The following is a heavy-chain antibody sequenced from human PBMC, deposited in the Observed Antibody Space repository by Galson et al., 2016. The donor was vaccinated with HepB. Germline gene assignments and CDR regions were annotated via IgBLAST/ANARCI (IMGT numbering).Heavy chain of an antibody. CDR2: FYSTENI. J-gene: IGHJ4*02. CDR3: AGEFTY. V-gene: IGHV4-4*07. CDR1: AGSISGYY. Sequence: ETLSLTCTVSAGSISGYYWNWIRQPAGTGLEWIGRFYSTENIRINPSLQSRVTLSVDTSKNQISLKLTSVTAADTAFYYCAGEFTYWGQGTLVTVSS.